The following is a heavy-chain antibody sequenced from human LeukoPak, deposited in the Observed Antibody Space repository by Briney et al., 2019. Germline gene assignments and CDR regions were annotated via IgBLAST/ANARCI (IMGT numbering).Heavy chain of an antibody. D-gene: IGHD1-1*01. CDR3: AKVGPSTTGTTTSGFDY. V-gene: IGHV3-23*01. J-gene: IGHJ4*02. Sequence: PGGSLRLSCAVSGFTFSNSAMNWVRQAPGKGLEWVSGFSGSGGSTYYADSVKGRFTISRDNSKNTLYLRMNSLRAEDTAVYYCAKVGPSTTGTTTSGFDYWGQGTLVTVSS. CDR1: GFTFSNSA. CDR2: FSGSGGST.